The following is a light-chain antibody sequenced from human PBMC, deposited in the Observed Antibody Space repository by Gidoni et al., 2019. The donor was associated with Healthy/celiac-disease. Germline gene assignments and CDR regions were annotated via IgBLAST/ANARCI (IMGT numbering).Light chain of an antibody. Sequence: TLVTQEPPLTVSPGGTVTPTCASSTGAVTTGYYPNWFQQKPGQAPRALIYSTSNQHSWTPARFSGSLRGGKAALTLSGVQPEDEAEYYCLLYYGGAQLGVFGGGTKLTVL. J-gene: IGLJ3*02. V-gene: IGLV7-43*01. CDR3: LLYYGGAQLGV. CDR1: TGAVTTGYY. CDR2: STS.